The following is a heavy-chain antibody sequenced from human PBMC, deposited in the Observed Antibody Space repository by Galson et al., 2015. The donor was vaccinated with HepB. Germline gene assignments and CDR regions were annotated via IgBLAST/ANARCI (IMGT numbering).Heavy chain of an antibody. CDR2: INHSGST. D-gene: IGHD3-10*01. Sequence: SETLSLTCAVYGGSFSGYYWSWIRQPPGKGLEWIGEINHSGSTNYNPSLKSRVTISVDTSKNQFSLKLSSVTAADTAVYYCARVRKLLWFGELLYRSGMDVWGQGTTVTVSS. CDR3: ARVRKLLWFGELLYRSGMDV. CDR1: GGSFSGYY. J-gene: IGHJ6*02. V-gene: IGHV4-34*01.